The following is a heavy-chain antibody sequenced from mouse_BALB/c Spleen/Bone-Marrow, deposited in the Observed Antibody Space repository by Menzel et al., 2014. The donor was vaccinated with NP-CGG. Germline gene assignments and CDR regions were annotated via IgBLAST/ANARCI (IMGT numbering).Heavy chain of an antibody. V-gene: IGHV3-8*02. D-gene: IGHD2-3*01. CDR1: GDSITSGY. J-gene: IGHJ2*01. Sequence: EVKLLESGPSLVKPSQTLSLTCSVTGDSITSGYWNWIRKFPGNKLEYMGYISYSGNTYYNPSLKSRISITRNTSKTQYYLQLNSVTTEDTATYYCATYDGYCIDYWGQGTTLTVSS. CDR2: ISYSGNT. CDR3: ATYDGYCIDY.